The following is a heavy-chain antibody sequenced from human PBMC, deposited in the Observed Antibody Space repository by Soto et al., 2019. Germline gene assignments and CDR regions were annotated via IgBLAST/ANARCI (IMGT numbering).Heavy chain of an antibody. Sequence: AGGSLRLSCAASGFTFSSYGIHWVRQAPGKGLEWVAVISYDGSNKYYADSVKGRFTISRDNSKNTLYLQMNGLRAEDTAVYYCAKPYRQWLVQPIDYWGQGTLVTVSS. CDR3: AKPYRQWLVQPIDY. V-gene: IGHV3-30*18. CDR2: ISYDGSNK. CDR1: GFTFSSYG. D-gene: IGHD6-19*01. J-gene: IGHJ4*02.